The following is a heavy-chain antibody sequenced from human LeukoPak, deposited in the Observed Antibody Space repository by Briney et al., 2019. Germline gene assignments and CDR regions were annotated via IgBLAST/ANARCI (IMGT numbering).Heavy chain of an antibody. Sequence: SETLSLTCTFSDDSISSYYWSWIRQPAGKGLEWIGRIYTTGSTDYNPSLKSRVTMSVDTSKNIFSLKLRSVTAADTAVYFCARGAYDTSGHYIAYFDYWGRRTLVTVSP. CDR2: IYTTGST. D-gene: IGHD3-22*01. V-gene: IGHV4-4*07. J-gene: IGHJ4*02. CDR3: ARGAYDTSGHYIAYFDY. CDR1: DDSISSYY.